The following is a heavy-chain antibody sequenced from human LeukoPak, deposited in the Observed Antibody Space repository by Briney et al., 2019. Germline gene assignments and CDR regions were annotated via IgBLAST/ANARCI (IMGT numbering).Heavy chain of an antibody. CDR3: ARDTVEYCSSTSCSFGY. J-gene: IGHJ4*02. CDR2: ISSSSSYI. Sequence: GGSLRLSCAASGFTFSSYSMNWVRQAPGKGLEWASSISSSSSYIYYADSVKGRFTISRDNAKNSLYLQMNSLRAEDTAVYYCARDTVEYCSSTSCSFGYWGQGTLVTVSS. D-gene: IGHD2-2*01. V-gene: IGHV3-21*01. CDR1: GFTFSSYS.